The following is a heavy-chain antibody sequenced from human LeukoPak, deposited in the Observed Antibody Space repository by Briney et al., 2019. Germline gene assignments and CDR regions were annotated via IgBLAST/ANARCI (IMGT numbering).Heavy chain of an antibody. J-gene: IGHJ4*02. Sequence: LETLSLTCTVSGGSISSYYWSWIRQPPGKGLEWIGYVYYSGSTNYNLSLKSRVTISVDTSKNHFSLKLSSVTAADTAVYSCARSIIGTRSKFDYWGQGTLVTVSS. CDR3: ARSIIGTRSKFDY. CDR2: VYYSGST. D-gene: IGHD1/OR15-1a*01. CDR1: GGSISSYY. V-gene: IGHV4-59*08.